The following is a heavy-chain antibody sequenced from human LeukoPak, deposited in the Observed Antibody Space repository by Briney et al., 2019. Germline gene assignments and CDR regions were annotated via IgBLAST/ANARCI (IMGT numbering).Heavy chain of an antibody. CDR2: ISSDSSVM. J-gene: IGHJ4*02. CDR1: GFSFSSYS. Sequence: GGSLRLSCAASGFSFSSYSMNWVREAPGMGLGWVSYISSDSSVMHYGDAVKGRFAISRDNAKNSLYLQMNSLRAEDTALYYCARKSGSSGYPFDYWGQGTVVTVSS. CDR3: ARKSGSSGYPFDY. V-gene: IGHV3-48*01. D-gene: IGHD3-22*01.